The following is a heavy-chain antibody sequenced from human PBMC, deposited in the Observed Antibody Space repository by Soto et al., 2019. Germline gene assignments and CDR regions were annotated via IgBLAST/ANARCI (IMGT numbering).Heavy chain of an antibody. V-gene: IGHV4-39*01. CDR1: GYSVSSSDYY. J-gene: IGHJ6*02. Sequence: SETLSLTCSVSGYSVSSSDYYWAWIRQPPGKGLEWIGSMLYSGLTYYNPSLKSRVTLSVDTSKNQFSVRLNSVTASDTAVYYCAPLSVSLSGPYGIHVWGQGTTVTISS. D-gene: IGHD2-15*01. CDR2: MLYSGLT. CDR3: APLSVSLSGPYGIHV.